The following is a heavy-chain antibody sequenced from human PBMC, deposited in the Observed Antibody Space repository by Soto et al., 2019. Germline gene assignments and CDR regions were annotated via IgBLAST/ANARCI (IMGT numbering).Heavy chain of an antibody. D-gene: IGHD6-13*01. CDR1: GFAFSTYA. CDR2: ISGSGGSS. V-gene: IGHV3-23*01. J-gene: IGHJ6*02. Sequence: EVQLLESGGALEHPGGSLRLSCAAAGFAFSTYAMTWVRQAPGKGLEWVSVISGSGGSSYYAASVEGRFTISRDNSKNTLFLQMNGLRAEDTAVYYCAKVTKRAAAGRYEYYKYGMDVWGPGTTVTVSS. CDR3: AKVTKRAAAGRYEYYKYGMDV.